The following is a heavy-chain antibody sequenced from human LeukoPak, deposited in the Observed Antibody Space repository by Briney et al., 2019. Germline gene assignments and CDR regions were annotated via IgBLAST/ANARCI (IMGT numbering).Heavy chain of an antibody. CDR3: ARNSCSGGSCYDNRGYFDY. CDR1: GGSITNYY. CDR2: IHYSGST. V-gene: IGHV4-59*01. D-gene: IGHD2-15*01. Sequence: PSETLSLTCTVSGGSITNYYWSWIRQPPGKGLEWIGYIHYSGSTKYKSSLKSRVTISVDTSKNQFSLKLNSVTAADTAVYFCARNSCSGGSCYDNRGYFDYWGQGTLVTVSS. J-gene: IGHJ4*02.